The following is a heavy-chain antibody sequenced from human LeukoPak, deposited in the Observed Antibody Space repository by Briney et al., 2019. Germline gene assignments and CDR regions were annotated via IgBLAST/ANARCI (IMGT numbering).Heavy chain of an antibody. CDR1: GYSIDDGYY. D-gene: IGHD1-7*01. Sequence: SETLSLTCTVSGYSIDDGYYWGWIRQPPGKGLEWIGSIYHTVSTYYNPSLKSRVTLSLDTSKNHFTLRLNSVTAADTALYYCARHSIAENFFDPWGQGTLVTVSS. V-gene: IGHV4-38-2*02. CDR3: ARHSIAENFFDP. CDR2: IYHTVST. J-gene: IGHJ5*02.